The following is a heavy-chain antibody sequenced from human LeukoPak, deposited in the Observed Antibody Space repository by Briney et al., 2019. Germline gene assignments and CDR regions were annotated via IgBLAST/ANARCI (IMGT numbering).Heavy chain of an antibody. CDR3: ARAAGAAGDQYFDY. D-gene: IGHD6-13*01. CDR2: IYSNGDT. Sequence: SETLSLTCTVSGGSISGYYWSWIRQPAGQGLEWIGRIYSNGDTRYNPSLKSRVTMSVDTSKNQLSLKLGPVTAADTAVYYCARAAGAAGDQYFDYWGQGTLVTVSS. V-gene: IGHV4-4*07. J-gene: IGHJ4*02. CDR1: GGSISGYY.